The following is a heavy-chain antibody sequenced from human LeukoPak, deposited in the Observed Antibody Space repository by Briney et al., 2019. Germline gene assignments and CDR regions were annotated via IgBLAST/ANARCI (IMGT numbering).Heavy chain of an antibody. J-gene: IGHJ6*02. Sequence: ASVTVSFTGSGGTFTIYAISWERQAPGQGLEWMGWISAYDGNTNYAQKLQGRVTMTTDTSTSTAYMELRSLRSDDTAVYYCARETYYETYGMDVWGQGTTVTVSS. D-gene: IGHD3-3*01. V-gene: IGHV1-18*01. CDR2: ISAYDGNT. CDR3: ARETYYETYGMDV. CDR1: GGTFTIYA.